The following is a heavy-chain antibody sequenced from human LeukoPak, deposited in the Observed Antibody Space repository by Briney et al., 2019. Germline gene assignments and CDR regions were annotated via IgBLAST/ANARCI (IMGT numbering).Heavy chain of an antibody. CDR3: ARADDFWSGYYYYFDY. CDR2: ISSSSSYI. J-gene: IGHJ4*02. CDR1: GFTFSSYG. Sequence: GGSLRLSCAASGFTFSSYGMHWVRQAPGKGLEWVSSISSSSSYIYYADSVKGRFTISRDNAKNSLYLQMNSLRAEDTAVYYCARADDFWSGYYYYFDYWGQGTLVTVSS. V-gene: IGHV3-21*01. D-gene: IGHD3-3*01.